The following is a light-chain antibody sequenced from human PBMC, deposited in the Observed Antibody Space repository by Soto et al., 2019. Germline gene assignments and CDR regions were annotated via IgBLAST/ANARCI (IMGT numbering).Light chain of an antibody. CDR3: EEDYIDPIT. V-gene: IGKV1-6*01. J-gene: IGKJ5*01. CDR2: AAS. CDR1: EDIRTD. Sequence: AIQMTQSPSSLSASVGDRVTITFRASEDIRTDLTWYQQKPGTAPKLLICAASIFQSGVPSRFSGSGAGIDVSLTISSPQPEVFATYYCEEDYIDPITFGQGTRVEIK.